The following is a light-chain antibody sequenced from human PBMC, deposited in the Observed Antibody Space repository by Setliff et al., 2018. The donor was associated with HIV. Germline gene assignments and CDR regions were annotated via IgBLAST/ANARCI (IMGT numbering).Light chain of an antibody. CDR2: DVT. Sequence: QSALTQPASVSGSPGQSITTACTGTSSDVGAYNYVSWYQHHPGKAPKLMIYDVTKRPSGVPDRFSGSKSDNTASLTISGLQAEDEADYYCCSYAGTYIFYVFGTGTKVTVL. V-gene: IGLV2-11*01. J-gene: IGLJ1*01. CDR1: SSDVGAYNY. CDR3: CSYAGTYIFYV.